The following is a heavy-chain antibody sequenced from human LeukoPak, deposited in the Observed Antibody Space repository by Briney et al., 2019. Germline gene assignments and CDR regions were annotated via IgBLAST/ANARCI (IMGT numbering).Heavy chain of an antibody. V-gene: IGHV1-58*01. CDR3: AAVLLWFGESTPYFDY. D-gene: IGHD3-10*01. CDR1: GFTFTSSA. Sequence: SVKVSCKASGFTFTSSAVQWVRQARGQRLEWIGWIVVGSGNTNYAQKFQERVTITRDMSTSTAYMELSSLRSEDTAVYYCAAVLLWFGESTPYFDYWGQGTLVTASS. J-gene: IGHJ4*02. CDR2: IVVGSGNT.